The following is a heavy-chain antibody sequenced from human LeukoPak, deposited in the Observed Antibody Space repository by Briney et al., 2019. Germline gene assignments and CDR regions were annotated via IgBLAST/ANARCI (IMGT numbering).Heavy chain of an antibody. J-gene: IGHJ4*02. Sequence: YPGGSLRLSCAASGFSFSDSYMTWVRQAPGKGLEWLSYISGNSGDINYADSVKGRFTISRDNAKNSLYLQMNSLRVEDTAVYYCARDPRTVRIWGQGTLVTVSS. V-gene: IGHV3-11*06. CDR2: ISGNSGDI. D-gene: IGHD1-1*01. CDR1: GFSFSDSY. CDR3: ARDPRTVRI.